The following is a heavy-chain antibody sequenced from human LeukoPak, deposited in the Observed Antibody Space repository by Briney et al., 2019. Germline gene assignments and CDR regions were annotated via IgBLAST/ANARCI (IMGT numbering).Heavy chain of an antibody. CDR1: GFTFSSYA. V-gene: IGHV3-23*01. CDR3: AKDLAPGIAVAAWYYFDY. CDR2: ISGSGGST. Sequence: GGSLRLSCAASGFTFSSYAMSWVCQAPGKGLEWVSVISGSGGSTYYADSVKGRFTISRDNSKNTLYLQMNSLRAEDTAVYYCAKDLAPGIAVAAWYYFDYWGQGTLVTVSS. J-gene: IGHJ4*02. D-gene: IGHD6-19*01.